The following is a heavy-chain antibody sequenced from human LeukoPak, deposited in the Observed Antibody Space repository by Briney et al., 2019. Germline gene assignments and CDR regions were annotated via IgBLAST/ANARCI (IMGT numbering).Heavy chain of an antibody. D-gene: IGHD1-1*01. J-gene: IGHJ4*02. CDR3: AMDNDWITDC. CDR1: GFTFRTYW. V-gene: IGHV3-7*04. CDR2: INQDGSAE. Sequence: PGGPLRLSCVVSGFTFRTYWMSWVRQAPGRGLEWVANINQDGSAEYYVDSVKGRFTISRDNAKNSLYLQMNSLRAEDTAGYYCAMDNDWITDCWGEGTLVTVSS.